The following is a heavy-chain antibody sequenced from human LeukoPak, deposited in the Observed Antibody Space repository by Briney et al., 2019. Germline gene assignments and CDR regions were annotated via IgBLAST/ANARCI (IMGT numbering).Heavy chain of an antibody. D-gene: IGHD1-7*01. CDR1: GYTFTSYG. J-gene: IGHJ6*03. V-gene: IGHV1-18*01. CDR2: ISAYNGNT. CDR3: ARAGITGTILMYYYYYMDV. Sequence: ASVKVSCKASGYTFTSYGISWVRQAPGQGLEWMGWISAYNGNTNYAQKLQGRVTMTTDTSTSTAYMELRSLSSDDTAVYYCARAGITGTILMYYYYYMDVWGKGTTVTVSS.